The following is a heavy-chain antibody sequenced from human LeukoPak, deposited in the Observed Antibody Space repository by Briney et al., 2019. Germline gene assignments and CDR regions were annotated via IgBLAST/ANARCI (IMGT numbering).Heavy chain of an antibody. CDR2: INPANGYA. V-gene: IGHV1-3*01. J-gene: IGHJ6*03. CDR3: ARALRNYMDV. D-gene: IGHD5/OR15-5a*01. CDR1: GYTFTNYA. Sequence: GASVKVSCKASGYTFTNYAMHWVRQAPGQRPEWLGWINPANGYAKYSQELQGRVLITRDTSASTAYMELSRLRSDDTAVYYCARALRNYMDVWGKGTTVTVSS.